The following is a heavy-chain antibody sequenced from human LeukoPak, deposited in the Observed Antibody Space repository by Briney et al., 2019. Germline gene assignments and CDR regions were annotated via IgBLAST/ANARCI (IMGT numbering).Heavy chain of an antibody. V-gene: IGHV1-46*01. CDR1: GYTFTSYY. CDR3: ARVDSVSLRGGDAFDI. D-gene: IGHD2-15*01. CDR2: INPSGGST. Sequence: GASVKVSCKASGYTFTSYYMHWVRQAPGQGLEWMGIINPSGGSTSYAQKFQGRVTMTRDMSTSTVYMELSSLRSEDTAVYYCARVDSVSLRGGDAFDIWGQGTMVTVSS. J-gene: IGHJ3*02.